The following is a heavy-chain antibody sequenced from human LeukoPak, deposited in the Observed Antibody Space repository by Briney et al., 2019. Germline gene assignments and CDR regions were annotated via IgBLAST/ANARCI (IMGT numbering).Heavy chain of an antibody. J-gene: IGHJ4*02. CDR1: GFTFSSYA. CDR3: AKGSYYDSSGSFYFDY. V-gene: IGHV3-23*01. CDR2: ISGSGGST. Sequence: GGSLRLSCADSGFTFSSYAMSWVRQAPGKGLEWVSVISGSGGSTYYADSVKGRFTISRDNSKNTLYVQVNSLGTEDTAAYYCAKGSYYDSSGSFYFDYWGQGTLVTVSS. D-gene: IGHD3-22*01.